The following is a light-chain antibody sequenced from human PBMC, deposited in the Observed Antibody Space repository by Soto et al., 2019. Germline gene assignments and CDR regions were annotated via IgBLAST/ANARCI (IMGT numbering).Light chain of an antibody. CDR2: GVS. J-gene: IGKJ1*01. CDR3: QQYNNWWT. V-gene: IGKV3-15*01. Sequence: EIVMTQSPATLSVSPGERVTLSCTASQSVSSSLAWYQKKPGQAPRLLIYGVSTRATGIPARFSGSVSETEFTLTISSLQSEHFAVYYCQQYNNWWTFGQGTQVEIK. CDR1: QSVSSS.